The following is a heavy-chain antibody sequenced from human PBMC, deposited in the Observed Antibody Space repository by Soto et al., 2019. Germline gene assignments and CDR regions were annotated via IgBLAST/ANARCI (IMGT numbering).Heavy chain of an antibody. CDR2: FDPEEGET. J-gene: IGHJ4*02. V-gene: IGHV1-24*01. CDR1: GYTLSELS. CDR3: AADRVEFDFAFDF. Sequence: QVQVIQSGAEVKRPGASVKVSCKVSGYTLSELSMHWVRQAAGKGLEWMASFDPEEGETRFAEEVQGRVTLSEDRATNTAYLELSSLRYEDTAVYYCAADRVEFDFAFDFWGQGTLVTVSS. D-gene: IGHD3-3*01.